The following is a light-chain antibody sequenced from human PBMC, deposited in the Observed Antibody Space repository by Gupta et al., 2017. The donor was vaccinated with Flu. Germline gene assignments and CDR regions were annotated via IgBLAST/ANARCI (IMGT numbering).Light chain of an antibody. V-gene: IGKV3-20*01. J-gene: IGKJ1*01. CDR3: HQYSTSPQT. CDR1: QSVISNY. Sequence: ENVLMQSPGTLSLSPGERATLSCRAGQSVISNYVAWYQLKPGQAPRLLIYGASSRAPGIPDRFSGSGSGTDFSLTISRLEPEDFAVYYCHQYSTSPQTFGQGTRVDIE. CDR2: GAS.